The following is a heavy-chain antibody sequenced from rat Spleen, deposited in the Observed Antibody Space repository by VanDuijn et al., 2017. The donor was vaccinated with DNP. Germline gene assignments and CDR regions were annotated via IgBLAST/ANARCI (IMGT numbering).Heavy chain of an antibody. V-gene: IGHV5-29*01. J-gene: IGHJ1*01. D-gene: IGHD1-4*01. CDR2: ISYDGSST. CDR1: GFTFSNYG. Sequence: EVQLVESGGGLVQPGRSLKLSCAASGFTFSNYGMAWVRQAPTKGLEWVATISYDGSSTYYRDSVKGRFTISRDNAKSTLYLQMDSLRSEDTATYYCARRPTPGFDFWGPGTMVTVSS. CDR3: ARRPTPGFDF.